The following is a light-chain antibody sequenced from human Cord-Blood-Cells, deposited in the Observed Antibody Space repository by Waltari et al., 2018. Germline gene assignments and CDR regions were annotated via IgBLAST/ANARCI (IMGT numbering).Light chain of an antibody. CDR3: QQSYSTPYT. Sequence: IHMTQSPPSLSASVGDSLTITCRASQSISSYLNWYQQKPGKAPKLLIYAASSVQSGVPSRFSGSGSGTDFTLTISSLQPEDFATYYCQQSYSTPYTFGQGTKLEIK. V-gene: IGKV1-39*01. CDR1: QSISSY. CDR2: AAS. J-gene: IGKJ2*01.